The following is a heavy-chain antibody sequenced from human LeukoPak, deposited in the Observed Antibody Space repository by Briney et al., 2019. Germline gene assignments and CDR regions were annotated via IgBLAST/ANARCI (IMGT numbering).Heavy chain of an antibody. Sequence: PSETLPLTCTVSGGSITSYYWSWIRQPAGKGLEWIGRIHTGGSTNYNPSLKSRVTMSVDTSKNQFSLKLTSVTATDTAMYYCASSFAVAGYYHGMDVWGQGTTVTVSS. J-gene: IGHJ6*02. CDR3: ASSFAVAGYYHGMDV. V-gene: IGHV4-4*07. CDR1: GGSITSYY. D-gene: IGHD3-3*01. CDR2: IHTGGST.